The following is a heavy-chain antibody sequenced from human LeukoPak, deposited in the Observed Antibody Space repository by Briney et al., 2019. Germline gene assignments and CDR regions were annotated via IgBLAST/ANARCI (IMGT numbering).Heavy chain of an antibody. CDR3: AREGGSCTSNSCSDYFDY. V-gene: IGHV3-23*01. CDR1: GFTFARHA. D-gene: IGHD5-12*01. J-gene: IGHJ4*02. CDR2: ISGGGGST. Sequence: GGSLRLSCAGSGFTFARHALTWVRQAPGKGLEWASTISGGGGSTHYADSVKGRFTISRDNSKDTVFLQMNNLRVEDTAIYYCAREGGSCTSNSCSDYFDYWGQGTLVTVSS.